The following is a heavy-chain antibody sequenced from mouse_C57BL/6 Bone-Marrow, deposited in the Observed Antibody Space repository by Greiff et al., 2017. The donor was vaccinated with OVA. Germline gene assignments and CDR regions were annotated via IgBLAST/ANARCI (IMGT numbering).Heavy chain of an antibody. V-gene: IGHV1-26*01. Sequence: EVQLQQSGPELVKPGASVKISCKASGYTFTDYYMNWVKQSHGKSLEWIGDINPNNGGTSYNQKFKGKATLTVDKSSSTAYMELRSLTSEDSAVYYCARWQLRLRYAMDYWGQGTSVTVSS. J-gene: IGHJ4*01. CDR1: GYTFTDYY. CDR3: ARWQLRLRYAMDY. CDR2: INPNNGGT. D-gene: IGHD3-2*02.